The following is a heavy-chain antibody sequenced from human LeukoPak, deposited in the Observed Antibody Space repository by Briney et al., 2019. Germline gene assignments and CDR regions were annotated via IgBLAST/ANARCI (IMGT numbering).Heavy chain of an antibody. V-gene: IGHV3-23*01. CDR1: GFTFSSYA. CDR3: AREEMATIGYWYFDL. D-gene: IGHD5-24*01. J-gene: IGHJ2*01. CDR2: ISGSGGST. Sequence: PGGSLRLSCAASGFTFSSYAMSWVRQAPGKGLEWVSAISGSGGSTYYADSVKGRFTISRDNSKDTLYLQMNSLRAEDTAVYYCAREEMATIGYWYFDLWGRGTLVTVSS.